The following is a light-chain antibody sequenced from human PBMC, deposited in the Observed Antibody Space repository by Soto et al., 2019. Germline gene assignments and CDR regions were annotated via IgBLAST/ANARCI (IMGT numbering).Light chain of an antibody. Sequence: QSVLTQPPSASGSPVQSVTISCTGTSSDVGVYNSVSWYQQHPAQAPKLMIYDVSKRPSGVPDRFSGSKSGNTASLTVSGLQAEDEADYYCSSYAGTHIVFGTGTKVTVL. CDR1: SSDVGVYNS. CDR2: DVS. CDR3: SSYAGTHIV. V-gene: IGLV2-8*01. J-gene: IGLJ1*01.